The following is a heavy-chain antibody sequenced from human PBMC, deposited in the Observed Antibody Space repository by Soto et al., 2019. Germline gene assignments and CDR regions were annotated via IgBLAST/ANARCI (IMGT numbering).Heavy chain of an antibody. CDR2: ISAYNGNT. Sequence: QVQLVQSGAEVKKPGASVKVSCKASGYTFTSYGISWVRQAPGQGLEWMGWISAYNGNTNYAQKLQGRVTMTTDTSTSTAYMELRSLRSDDTAVYYCAGVSRGWSPLGWFDPWGQGTLVTVSS. CDR3: AGVSRGWSPLGWFDP. D-gene: IGHD6-13*01. J-gene: IGHJ5*02. V-gene: IGHV1-18*01. CDR1: GYTFTSYG.